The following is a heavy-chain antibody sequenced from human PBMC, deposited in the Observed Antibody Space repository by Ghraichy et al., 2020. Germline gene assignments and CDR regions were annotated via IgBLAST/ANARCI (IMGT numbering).Heavy chain of an antibody. D-gene: IGHD6-19*01. CDR3: ARDQEYSSGWSYFDY. CDR1: GFIVSSNY. CDR2: IYSGGST. V-gene: IGHV3-53*01. J-gene: IGHJ4*02. Sequence: SLRLSCAASGFIVSSNYMSWVRQAPGKGLEWVSVIYSGGSTYYADSVKGRFTISRDNSKNTLYLQMNSLRAEDTAVYYCARDQEYSSGWSYFDYWGQGTLVTVSS.